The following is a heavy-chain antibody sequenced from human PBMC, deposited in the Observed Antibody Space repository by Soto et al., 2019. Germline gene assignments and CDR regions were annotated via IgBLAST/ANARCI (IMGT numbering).Heavy chain of an antibody. CDR1: GFTFSSYS. D-gene: IGHD2-8*01. Sequence: GGSLRLSCAASGFTFSSYSMNWVRQAPGKGLEWVSSISSSSSYIYYADSVKGRFTISRDNAKNSLYLQMNSLRAEDTAVYYCARELGYCTNGVCEGLGSIDYWGQGTLVTVSS. J-gene: IGHJ4*02. V-gene: IGHV3-21*01. CDR2: ISSSSSYI. CDR3: ARELGYCTNGVCEGLGSIDY.